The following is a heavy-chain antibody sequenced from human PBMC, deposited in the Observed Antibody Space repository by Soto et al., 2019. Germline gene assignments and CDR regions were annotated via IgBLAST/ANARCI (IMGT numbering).Heavy chain of an antibody. CDR3: ASGLDIVVVPAATGGFDHYYYYGMDV. J-gene: IGHJ6*02. V-gene: IGHV1-69*13. Sequence: GASVKVSCKASGGTFSSYAISCVRRAPGQVLEWMGGIIPIFGTANYAQKFQGRVTITADESTSTAYMELSSLRSEDTAVYYCASGLDIVVVPAATGGFDHYYYYGMDVWGQGTTVTVSS. D-gene: IGHD2-2*01. CDR1: GGTFSSYA. CDR2: IIPIFGTA.